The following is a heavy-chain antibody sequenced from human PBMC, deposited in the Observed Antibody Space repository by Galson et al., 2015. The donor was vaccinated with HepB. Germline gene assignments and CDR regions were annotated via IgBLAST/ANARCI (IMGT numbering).Heavy chain of an antibody. CDR2: INSDGSSS. J-gene: IGHJ4*02. CDR1: GFTFSGHW. Sequence: SLRLACAASGFTFSGHWMHWVRQAPGKGLLWVSRINSDGSSSSYADYVKGRFTISRDAAKNTLYLQLNSLRAEDTAIYYCARGRPVTFTALVNRGQGTLVTVSS. D-gene: IGHD4-23*01. V-gene: IGHV3-74*01. CDR3: ARGRPVTFTALVN.